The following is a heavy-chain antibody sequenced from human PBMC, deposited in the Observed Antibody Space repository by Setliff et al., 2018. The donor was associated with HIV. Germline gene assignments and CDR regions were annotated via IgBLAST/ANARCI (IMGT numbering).Heavy chain of an antibody. V-gene: IGHV3-48*01. CDR3: AKDHSPQYYYYMDV. CDR2: ISGTATM. Sequence: GGSLRLSCAASGFTFRKYDMSWLRQAPGKGLEWVADISGTATMYYADSVKGRFTISRDNVKNSLYLQMNSLRAEDTAVYFCAKDHSPQYYYYMDVWGKGTTVTV. CDR1: GFTFRKYD. J-gene: IGHJ6*03.